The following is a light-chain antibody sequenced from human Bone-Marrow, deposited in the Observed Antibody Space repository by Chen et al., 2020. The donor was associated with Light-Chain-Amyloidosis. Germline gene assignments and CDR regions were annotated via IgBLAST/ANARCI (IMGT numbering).Light chain of an antibody. V-gene: IGKV1-39*01. J-gene: IGKJ2*01. CDR3: QQSYSTPYT. CDR1: QSISGY. Sequence: DIQMTQSPSSLSASVGDRVTIICRASQSISGYLNWYQRKPGEAPKLLIYAASSLQTGVPSRFSGSGSGTDFTLTISSLQPEDFATYYCQQSYSTPYTFGQGIKLEIK. CDR2: AAS.